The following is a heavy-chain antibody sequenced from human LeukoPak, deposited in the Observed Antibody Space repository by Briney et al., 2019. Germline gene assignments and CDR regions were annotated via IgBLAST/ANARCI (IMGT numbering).Heavy chain of an antibody. CDR1: GITLSNYG. V-gene: IGHV3-23*01. CDR2: ITDSGGST. J-gene: IGHJ4*02. CDR3: AKRGVVIRVILVGFHKQAYYFDS. Sequence: GGSLRLSCAVSGITLSNYGMSWVRQAPGRGLEWVAGITDSGGSTTYADSVKGRFTISRDNPKNTLYLQMNSLRVEDTAVYFCAKRGVVIRVILVGFHKQAYYFDSWGQGALVTVSS. D-gene: IGHD3-22*01.